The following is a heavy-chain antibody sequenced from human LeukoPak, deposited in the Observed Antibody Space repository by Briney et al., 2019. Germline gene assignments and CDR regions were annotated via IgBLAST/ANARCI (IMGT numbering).Heavy chain of an antibody. J-gene: IGHJ4*02. D-gene: IGHD5-12*01. CDR3: ARGSGYDIDY. CDR1: GDRLSSNSAA. V-gene: IGHV6-1*01. CDR2: TYYRSKWYN. Sequence: SQTLSLTCALSGDRLSSNSAAWNWLRQSPSRGLEWLGRTYYRSKWYNDYAVSVKSRITINPDTSKNQFSLQLNSVAPEDTAVYYCARGSGYDIDYWGQGTLVTVSS.